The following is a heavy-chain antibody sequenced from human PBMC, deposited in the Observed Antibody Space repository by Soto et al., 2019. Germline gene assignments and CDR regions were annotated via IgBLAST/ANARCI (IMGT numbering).Heavy chain of an antibody. CDR3: ATVRYCSSTSCYVNWFDP. CDR1: GYTLTELS. D-gene: IGHD2-2*01. J-gene: IGHJ5*02. V-gene: IGHV1-24*01. Sequence: ASVKVSCKVSGYTLTELSMHWVRQAPGKGLEWMGGFDPEDGETIYAQKFQGRVTMTEDTSTDTAYMELGSLRSEDTAVYYCATVRYCSSTSCYVNWFDPWGQGTLVTVS. CDR2: FDPEDGET.